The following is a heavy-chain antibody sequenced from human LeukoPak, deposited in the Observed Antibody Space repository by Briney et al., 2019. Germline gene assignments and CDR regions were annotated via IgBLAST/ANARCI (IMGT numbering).Heavy chain of an antibody. CDR3: ANLRSEYGMDV. CDR2: IHYSGST. V-gene: IGHV4-59*08. J-gene: IGHJ6*02. D-gene: IGHD4-17*01. CDR1: GGSITNYY. Sequence: SETLSLTCTVSGGSITNYYWTWIRQPPGKGLEWIGYIHYSGSTNYNPSLKGRVTISVDTSKNQFSLKLSSVTAADTAVYYCANLRSEYGMDVWGQGTTVTVSS.